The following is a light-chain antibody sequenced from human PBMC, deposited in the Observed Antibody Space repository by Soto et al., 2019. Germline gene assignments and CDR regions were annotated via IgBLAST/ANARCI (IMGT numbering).Light chain of an antibody. Sequence: EIVLTQSPGTLSLSPGERATLSCRASQSVSSSYLAWYQQKPGQAPRLLIYGASSRATGIPDRFSGSGSGTDFTLTIRRLGPEDFAVYYCKQYGSSSWTFGQGTKVDIK. CDR3: KQYGSSSWT. CDR1: QSVSSSY. CDR2: GAS. J-gene: IGKJ1*01. V-gene: IGKV3-20*01.